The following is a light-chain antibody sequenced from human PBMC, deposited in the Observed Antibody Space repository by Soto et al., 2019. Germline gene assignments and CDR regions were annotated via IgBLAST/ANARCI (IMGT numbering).Light chain of an antibody. CDR3: SSHACSNSFYV. CDR1: SSDIGAYNY. V-gene: IGLV2-8*01. Sequence: QSALTPPPSASGSPGQSVTISCTGTSSDIGAYNYVSWYQQHPGKAPKLMIHEVTERPSGVPDRFSASQSGNTASLTVSGLQPEDEADYYCSSHACSNSFYVFGTGTKLTVL. CDR2: EVT. J-gene: IGLJ1*01.